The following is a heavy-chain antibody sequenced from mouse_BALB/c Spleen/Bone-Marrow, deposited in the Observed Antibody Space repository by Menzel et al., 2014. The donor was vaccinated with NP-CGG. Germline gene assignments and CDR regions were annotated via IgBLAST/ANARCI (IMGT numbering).Heavy chain of an antibody. CDR1: GYSFTSYW. V-gene: IGHV1S82*01. D-gene: IGHD4-1*01. J-gene: IGHJ2*01. CDR2: IHPSDSET. CDR3: ARRERTGMNY. Sequence: QVQLKESGAELVRPGASVKLSCKASGYSFTSYWMNWVKQRPGQGLEWIGMIHPSDSETRLNQKFKDKATLTVDKSSSTAYMQLSXXXSXDSAXXXXARRERTGMNYWGQGTTLTVSS.